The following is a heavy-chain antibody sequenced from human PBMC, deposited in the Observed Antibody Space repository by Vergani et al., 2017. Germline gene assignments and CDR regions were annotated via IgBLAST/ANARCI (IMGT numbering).Heavy chain of an antibody. CDR2: ISYDGSNK. D-gene: IGHD6-13*01. J-gene: IGHJ6*02. V-gene: IGHV3-30*18. CDR3: AKESGIAAAGTSWYYYYGMDV. Sequence: QVQLVESGGGVVQPGRSLRLSCAASGFTFSSYGMHWVRQAPGKGLAWVAVISYDGSNKYYADSVKGRFTISRDNSKNPLYLQMNSQMAEDTAVYYCAKESGIAAAGTSWYYYYGMDVWGQGTTVTVSS. CDR1: GFTFSSYG.